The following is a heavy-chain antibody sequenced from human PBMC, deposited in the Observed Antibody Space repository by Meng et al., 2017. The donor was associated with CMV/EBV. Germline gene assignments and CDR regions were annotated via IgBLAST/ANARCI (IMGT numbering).Heavy chain of an antibody. V-gene: IGHV1-69*05. Sequence: SGGTFRGSAIRWLRPAPGRGLEWMGGIIPIFGTANYAQKFQDRVTITTDESTSTAYMELSSLRSEDTAVYYCARGFWSGYLNRFDPWGQGTLVTVSS. CDR2: IIPIFGTA. D-gene: IGHD3-3*01. J-gene: IGHJ5*02. CDR1: GGTFRGSA. CDR3: ARGFWSGYLNRFDP.